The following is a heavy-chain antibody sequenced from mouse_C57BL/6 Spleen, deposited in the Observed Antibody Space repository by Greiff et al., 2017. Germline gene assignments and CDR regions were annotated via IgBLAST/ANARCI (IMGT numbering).Heavy chain of an antibody. CDR3: TKLGRDAMDY. Sequence: EVQGVESGGGLVQPGGSMKLSCVASGFTFSNYWMNWVRQSPEKGLEWVAQIRLKSDNYATHYAESVKGRFTISRDDSKSSVYLQMNNLRAEDTGIYYCTKLGRDAMDYWGQGTSVTVSS. CDR2: IRLKSDNYAT. V-gene: IGHV6-3*01. D-gene: IGHD4-1*01. CDR1: GFTFSNYW. J-gene: IGHJ4*01.